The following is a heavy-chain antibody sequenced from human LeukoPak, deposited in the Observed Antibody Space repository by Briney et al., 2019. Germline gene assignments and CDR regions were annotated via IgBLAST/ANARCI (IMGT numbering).Heavy chain of an antibody. V-gene: IGHV3-23*01. D-gene: IGHD3-3*01. CDR1: GFTFSSFA. Sequence: GGSLRLSCAASGFTFSSFAMSWFRQAPGKGLEWVSSISSTAATTYYADSVRGRFTISRDNAKNTLYLQLSSLRVEDTAVYYCARRTLFGVIKPPDYWGQGTLVTVSS. CDR3: ARRTLFGVIKPPDY. CDR2: ISSTAATT. J-gene: IGHJ4*02.